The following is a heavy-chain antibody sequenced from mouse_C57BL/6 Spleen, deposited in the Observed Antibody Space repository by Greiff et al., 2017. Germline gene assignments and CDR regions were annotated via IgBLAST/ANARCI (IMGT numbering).Heavy chain of an antibody. CDR1: GYTFTDYY. J-gene: IGHJ2*01. CDR2: IYPGSGNT. Sequence: QVQLQQSGAELVRPGASVKLSCKASGYTFTDYYINWVKQRPGQGLEWIARIYPGSGNTYYNEKFKGKATLTAEKSSSTAYMQLSRLTSEDSAVYFCARNVQGFFDYWGQGTTLTVSS. V-gene: IGHV1-76*01. CDR3: ARNVQGFFDY.